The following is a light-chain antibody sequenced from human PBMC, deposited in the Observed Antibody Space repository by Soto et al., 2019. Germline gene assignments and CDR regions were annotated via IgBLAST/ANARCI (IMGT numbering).Light chain of an antibody. V-gene: IGKV3-11*01. Sequence: EIVLTQSPATLSLSPGERATLSCRASQSVGTYFAWYPQKPGQAPRLLIYDSSNRATGIPARFSGSGSGTDFTLTISTLEPEDFAVYYCHQRSDWPSTFGGGTKVEIK. J-gene: IGKJ4*01. CDR3: HQRSDWPST. CDR2: DSS. CDR1: QSVGTY.